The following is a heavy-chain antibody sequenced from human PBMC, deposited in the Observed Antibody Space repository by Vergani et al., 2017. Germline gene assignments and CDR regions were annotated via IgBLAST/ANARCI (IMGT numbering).Heavy chain of an antibody. J-gene: IGHJ4*02. D-gene: IGHD1-14*01. Sequence: QVQLQESGPGLVRPSETLSLTCTVSCGSLSGYYWNWIRQTPGEGLEWIGYIEDSGNFNYNPSLKTRVSMSSDTSNNQFSLMLSYVTVADTAVYYFSRSSVSRNPHYYFDNWGQGTLVTVSS. V-gene: IGHV4-59*01. CDR2: IEDSGNF. CDR3: SRSSVSRNPHYYFDN. CDR1: CGSLSGYY.